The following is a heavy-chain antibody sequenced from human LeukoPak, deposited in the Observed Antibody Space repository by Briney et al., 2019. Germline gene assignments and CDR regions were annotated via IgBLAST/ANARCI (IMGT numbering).Heavy chain of an antibody. J-gene: IGHJ2*01. CDR2: ITPTGGTT. Sequence: QPGGSLGLSCAASGFTFNTYAMSWVRQAPRKGLEWVSSITPTGGTTYYADSVKGRFTISRDNSKKTLYLQMNSLRAEDTAVYYCARVVLWGRGTLVTVSS. CDR1: GFTFNTYA. CDR3: ARVVL. V-gene: IGHV3-23*01.